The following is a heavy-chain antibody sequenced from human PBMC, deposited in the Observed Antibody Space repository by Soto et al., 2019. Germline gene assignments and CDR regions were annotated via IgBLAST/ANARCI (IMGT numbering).Heavy chain of an antibody. D-gene: IGHD6-19*01. J-gene: IGHJ4*02. CDR3: ASLRGVAVAGFDY. CDR2: IYYSGST. V-gene: IGHV4-39*01. Sequence: AETLSITCIVYVGSISSRTYGWGWIRQPPGKGLEWIGSIYYSGSTYYNPSLKSRVTISVDTSKNQFSLKLSSVTAADTAVYYCASLRGVAVAGFDYWGQGTMVTVSS. CDR1: VGSISSRTYG.